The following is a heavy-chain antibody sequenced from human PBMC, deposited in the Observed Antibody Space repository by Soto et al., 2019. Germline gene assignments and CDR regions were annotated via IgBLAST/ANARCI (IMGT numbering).Heavy chain of an antibody. V-gene: IGHV3-33*01. Sequence: QVQLVESGGGVVQPGRSRRLSCAASGFTFSSYGMHWVRQAPGKGLEWVAVIWDDGSNKYYADSVKGRFTISRDNSKNTLYLQMNSLRAEDTAVYYCAREGDILTGYYNGGMDVWGQGTTVTVSS. J-gene: IGHJ6*02. CDR2: IWDDGSNK. CDR3: AREGDILTGYYNGGMDV. D-gene: IGHD3-9*01. CDR1: GFTFSSYG.